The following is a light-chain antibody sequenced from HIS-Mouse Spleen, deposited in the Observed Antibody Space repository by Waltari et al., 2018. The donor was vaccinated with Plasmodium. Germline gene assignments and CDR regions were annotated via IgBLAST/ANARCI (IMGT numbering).Light chain of an antibody. V-gene: IGLV3-10*01. J-gene: IGLJ3*02. Sequence: SYALTQPPSVSVSPGQTARITCPGDALPKQNAYWYQQKSGQAPVLVIYEDSKRPSGIPERFSGSSSGTMATLTISGAQVEDEADYYCYSTDSSGNHRVFGGGTKLTVL. CDR3: YSTDSSGNHRV. CDR2: EDS. CDR1: ALPKQN.